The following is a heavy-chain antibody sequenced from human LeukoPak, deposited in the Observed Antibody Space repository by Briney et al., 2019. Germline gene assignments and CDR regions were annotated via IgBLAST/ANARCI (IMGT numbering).Heavy chain of an antibody. Sequence: PSETQTLICTVSGGAISGYHWSWIRQSPGKGLEWIGYIYYTGSTNYNPSLMSRVTISADTSKNQFSLNLRTVSSADTAVYYCTRVHYSGSGRSSYFDYWGQGTLVTVSS. J-gene: IGHJ4*02. CDR1: GGAISGYH. CDR3: TRVHYSGSGRSSYFDY. CDR2: IYYTGST. V-gene: IGHV4-59*01. D-gene: IGHD3-10*01.